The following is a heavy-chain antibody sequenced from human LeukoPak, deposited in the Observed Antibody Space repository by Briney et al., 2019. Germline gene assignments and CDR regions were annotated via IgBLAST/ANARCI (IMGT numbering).Heavy chain of an antibody. CDR2: IDPSDSYT. J-gene: IGHJ4*02. V-gene: IGHV5-10-1*01. D-gene: IGHD2-15*01. CDR1: GYSFTSYW. Sequence: GESLKISCKGSGYSFTSYWISWVRQMPGKGLEWMGRIDPSDSYTNYGPSFQGHVTISADKSISTAYLQWSSLKASDTAMYYCARRPLGYCSGGSCLYYFDYWGQGTLVTVSS. CDR3: ARRPLGYCSGGSCLYYFDY.